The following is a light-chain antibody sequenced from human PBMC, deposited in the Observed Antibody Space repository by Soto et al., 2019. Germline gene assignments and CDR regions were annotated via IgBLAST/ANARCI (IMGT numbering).Light chain of an antibody. CDR2: DVS. Sequence: QSALTRPASVSGSPGQSITISCTGTSSDVGGYNYVSWYQQHPGKAPKLMIYDVSNRPSGVSNRFSGSKSGNTASLTSSGLSSEDETVYDCSSYTSSSTLLYVFGSGTKVTVL. V-gene: IGLV2-14*01. J-gene: IGLJ1*01. CDR3: SSYTSSSTLLYV. CDR1: SSDVGGYNY.